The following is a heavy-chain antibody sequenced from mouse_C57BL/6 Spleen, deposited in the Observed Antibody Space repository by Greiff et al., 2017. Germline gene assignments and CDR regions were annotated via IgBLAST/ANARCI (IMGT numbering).Heavy chain of an antibody. CDR3: AEGPAYYYGSRYNYAMDY. CDR2: INPNNGGT. J-gene: IGHJ4*01. D-gene: IGHD1-1*01. CDR1: GYTFTDYY. Sequence: EVQLQQSGPELVKPGASVKISCKASGYTFTDYYMNWVKQSHGKSLEWIGDINPNNGGTSYNQKFKGKATLTVDKSSSTAYMELRSLTSEHSAVYDGAEGPAYYYGSRYNYAMDYWGQGTSVTVSS. V-gene: IGHV1-26*01.